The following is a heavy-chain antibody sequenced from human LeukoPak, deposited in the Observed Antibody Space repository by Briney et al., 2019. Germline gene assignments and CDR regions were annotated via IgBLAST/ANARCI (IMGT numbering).Heavy chain of an antibody. CDR2: INTSGST. J-gene: IGHJ5*02. D-gene: IGHD6-25*01. CDR1: GGSIGSYY. Sequence: SETLSLTCTVSGGSIGSYYWTWIRQSAGKGLEWIGRINTSGSTNYNPSPRSRVTMSVNTSKNQFSLNLTSVTAADTAVYSCAREGGDPRWLDPWGQGTLVTVSS. V-gene: IGHV4-4*07. CDR3: AREGGDPRWLDP.